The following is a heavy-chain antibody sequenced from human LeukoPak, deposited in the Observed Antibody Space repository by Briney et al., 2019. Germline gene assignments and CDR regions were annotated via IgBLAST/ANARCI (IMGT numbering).Heavy chain of an antibody. CDR2: ISYSGST. Sequence: SETLSLTCTVSGGSISSYYWSWIRQPAGKGLEWIACISYSGSTKYNPSLKSRVTISVDTSKNQLSLKLSSVTAADTAVYYCAREPGFDSSGYLNWFDPWGQGTLVTVSS. J-gene: IGHJ5*02. CDR1: GGSISSYY. CDR3: AREPGFDSSGYLNWFDP. V-gene: IGHV4-59*01. D-gene: IGHD3-22*01.